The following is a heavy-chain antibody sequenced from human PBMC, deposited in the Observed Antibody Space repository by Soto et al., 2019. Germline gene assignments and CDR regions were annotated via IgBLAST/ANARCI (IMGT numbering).Heavy chain of an antibody. CDR3: VRGGGGGLFDP. D-gene: IGHD2-15*01. J-gene: IGHJ5*02. Sequence: GGSLILSCAGSGFTFGDSYMSWIRQAPGKGLEWLSYISPGSRYPAYADSVKGRFTISRDNAKRSLYLQMMGLTAEDTAIYYFVRGGGGGLFDPWGQGTMVSVSS. CDR2: ISPGSRYP. V-gene: IGHV3-11*06. CDR1: GFTFGDSY.